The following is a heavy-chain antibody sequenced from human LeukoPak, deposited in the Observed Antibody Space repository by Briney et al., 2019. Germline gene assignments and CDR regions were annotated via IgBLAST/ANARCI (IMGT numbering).Heavy chain of an antibody. CDR3: AREIIVGTTGYFDY. V-gene: IGHV3-7*01. D-gene: IGHD1-26*01. CDR2: IKQDGSEK. CDR1: GFTFSSYW. J-gene: IGHJ4*02. Sequence: GGSLRLSCAASGFTFSSYWMSWVRQAPGKGLEWVANIKQDGSEKYYVDSVKGRFTISRDNAKNSLYLQMNSLRAEDTAVYYCAREIIVGTTGYFDYWGQGTLVTVSS.